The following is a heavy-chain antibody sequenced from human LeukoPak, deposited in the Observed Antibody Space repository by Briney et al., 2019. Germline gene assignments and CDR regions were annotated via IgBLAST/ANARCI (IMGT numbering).Heavy chain of an antibody. Sequence: GGSLRLSCAASGFTLSDYYMSWIRQAPGKGLEWVSYSSSSGSTIYYADSVKGRFTISRDNAKNSLYLQMNSLRAEDTAVYYCARDSTSGYSYAVDYWGQGTLVAVSS. CDR1: GFTLSDYY. D-gene: IGHD5-18*01. J-gene: IGHJ4*02. CDR2: SSSSGSTI. CDR3: ARDSTSGYSYAVDY. V-gene: IGHV3-11*01.